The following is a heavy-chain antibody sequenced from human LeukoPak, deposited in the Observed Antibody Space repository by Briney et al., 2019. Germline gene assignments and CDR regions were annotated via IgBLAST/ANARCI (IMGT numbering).Heavy chain of an antibody. J-gene: IGHJ5*02. V-gene: IGHV1-18*01. CDR2: ISAYNGNT. Sequence: GASVKVSCKASGYTFTSYGISWVRQAPGQGLEWMGWISAYNGNTNYAQKLQGRVTMTTDTSTSTAYMELRSLRSDDTAVYYCARDRYYYDSSGYYYSGNREGHNWFDPWGQGTLVTVSS. D-gene: IGHD3-22*01. CDR3: ARDRYYYDSSGYYYSGNREGHNWFDP. CDR1: GYTFTSYG.